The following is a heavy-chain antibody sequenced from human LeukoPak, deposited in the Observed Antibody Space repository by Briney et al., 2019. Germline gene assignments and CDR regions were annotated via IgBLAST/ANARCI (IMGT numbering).Heavy chain of an antibody. Sequence: GGSLRLSCAASGFTFSNYGMHWVRQAPGKGLEWVAFIRYDGSNKYYADSVKGRFTISRDNAKNSSYLQMSSLRAEDTAVYYCARVSTTGYDYHMDVWGKGTAVTISS. V-gene: IGHV3-30*02. CDR2: IRYDGSNK. CDR3: ARVSTTGYDYHMDV. CDR1: GFTFSNYG. J-gene: IGHJ6*03. D-gene: IGHD2-8*02.